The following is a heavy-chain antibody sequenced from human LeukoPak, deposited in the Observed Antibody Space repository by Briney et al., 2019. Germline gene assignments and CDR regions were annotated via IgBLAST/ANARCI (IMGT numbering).Heavy chain of an antibody. D-gene: IGHD4-17*01. V-gene: IGHV5-51*01. Sequence: GESLKISCKGSGYSFTSYWIGWVRQMPGKGLEWMGIIYPGDSDTRYSPSFQGQVTISADKSISTAYLQWSSLKASDTAMYYCARSVKDYGDPRDAFDIWGQGTMVTVSS. CDR2: IYPGDSDT. CDR3: ARSVKDYGDPRDAFDI. CDR1: GYSFTSYW. J-gene: IGHJ3*02.